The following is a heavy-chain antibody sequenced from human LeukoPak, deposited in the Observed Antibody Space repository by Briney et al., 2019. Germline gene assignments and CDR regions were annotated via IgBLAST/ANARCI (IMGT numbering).Heavy chain of an antibody. D-gene: IGHD3-10*01. CDR1: GFTFSTYT. CDR2: ITGSGTII. V-gene: IGHV3-48*01. CDR3: ARGITELDY. J-gene: IGHJ4*02. Sequence: PGGSLRLSCAASGFTFSTYTLHWVRQAPGKGLEWVSFITGSGTIIYYADSVKGRFTISRDNAKNSVYLQMNSLRAEDTAVYYCARGITELDYWGQGTLVTVSS.